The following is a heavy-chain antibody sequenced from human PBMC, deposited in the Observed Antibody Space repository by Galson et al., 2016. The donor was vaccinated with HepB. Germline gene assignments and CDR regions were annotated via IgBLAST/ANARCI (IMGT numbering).Heavy chain of an antibody. CDR1: GYTFTGYY. Sequence: SVKVSCKASGYTFTGYYMHWVRQAPGQGLEWMGWINPNSGGTNYAQKFQGRVTMTRDTSISTAYMELSRLRSDDTAVYYWARVRQWLRRNYYYYGMDAWGQGTTGTVSS. D-gene: IGHD6-19*01. V-gene: IGHV1-2*02. CDR2: INPNSGGT. J-gene: IGHJ6*02. CDR3: ARVRQWLRRNYYYYGMDA.